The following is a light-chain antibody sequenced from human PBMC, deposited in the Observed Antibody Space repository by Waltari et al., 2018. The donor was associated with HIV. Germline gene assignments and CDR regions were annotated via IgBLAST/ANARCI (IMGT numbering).Light chain of an antibody. V-gene: IGLV3-21*04. Sequence: SYVLTQPPSVSVAPGRTARITCGGDDIESKSVNWYQQKPGQAPVLVIYDDSDRPSGIPDRISGSNSRNTATRTIGRVEAGDEADYYFQVWDNDGDHRVILGGGTKLTVL. CDR3: QVWDNDGDHRVI. CDR1: DIESKS. CDR2: DDS. J-gene: IGLJ2*01.